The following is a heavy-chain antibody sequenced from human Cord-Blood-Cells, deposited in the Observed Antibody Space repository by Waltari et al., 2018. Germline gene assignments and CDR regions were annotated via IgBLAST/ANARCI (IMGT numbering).Heavy chain of an antibody. Sequence: EVQLVESGGGLVQPGGSLRLSCAASGFTFSSYEMNWVRQAPGKGLEWVSYISSSGSTIYYADSVKGRFTISRNNAKNSLYLQMNSLRAEDTAVYYCARGGGYRNWFDPWGQGTLVTVSS. CDR3: ARGGGYRNWFDP. CDR1: GFTFSSYE. CDR2: ISSSGSTI. D-gene: IGHD5-18*01. V-gene: IGHV3-48*03. J-gene: IGHJ5*02.